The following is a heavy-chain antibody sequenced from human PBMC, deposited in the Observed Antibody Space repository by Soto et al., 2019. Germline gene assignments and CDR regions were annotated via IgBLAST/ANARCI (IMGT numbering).Heavy chain of an antibody. CDR2: INASNGNT. D-gene: IGHD4-17*01. Sequence: ASVKVSCKASGYTFTSYAMHWVRQAPGQRLEWMGWINASNGNTKYSQKFQGRVTITRDTSASTAYMELSSLRSEDTAVYYCARGFLRGVFDPWGQGTLVTVSS. CDR3: ARGFLRGVFDP. J-gene: IGHJ5*02. CDR1: GYTFTSYA. V-gene: IGHV1-3*01.